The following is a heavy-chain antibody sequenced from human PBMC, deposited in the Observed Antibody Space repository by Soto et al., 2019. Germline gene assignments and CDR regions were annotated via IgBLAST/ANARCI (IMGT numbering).Heavy chain of an antibody. CDR2: IYYST. V-gene: IGHV4-59*01. J-gene: IGHJ4*02. Sequence: PSETLSLTCTVSGGSISGYYWSWIRQPPGKGLEWIGYIYYSTNYNPSLKSRVTISVDTSKNQLSLKLTSVTAADTAVYNCARTSPVAGGFDYWGQGTLVTVSS. D-gene: IGHD6-19*01. CDR1: GGSISGYY. CDR3: ARTSPVAGGFDY.